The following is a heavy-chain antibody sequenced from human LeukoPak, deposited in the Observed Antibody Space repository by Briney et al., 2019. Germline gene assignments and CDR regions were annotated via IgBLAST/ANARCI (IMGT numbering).Heavy chain of an antibody. CDR2: IYYSGNT. J-gene: IGHJ3*02. CDR3: ARATITMAVGVPADAFDI. Sequence: SETLSLTCTVSGGSITTGGYYWIWIRQPAGKGLEWIGYIYYSGNTYYNPSLKSRVTISVDRSKNQFSLKQSSVTAADTAVYYCARATITMAVGVPADAFDIWGQGTMVTVSS. CDR1: GGSITTGGYY. D-gene: IGHD3-22*01. V-gene: IGHV4-30-4*01.